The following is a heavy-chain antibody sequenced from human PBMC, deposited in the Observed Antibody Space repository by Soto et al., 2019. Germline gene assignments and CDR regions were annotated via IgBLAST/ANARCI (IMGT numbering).Heavy chain of an antibody. V-gene: IGHV4-30-4*01. CDR1: GGSISSGDYY. D-gene: IGHD2-2*01. Sequence: PSETLSLTCTVSGGSISSGDYYWSWIRQPPGKGLEWIGYIYYSGSTYYNPSLKSRVTISVDTSKNQFSLKLSSVTAADTAVYYCAKDSGYQLPDNYFYYGLDVWGQGTTVTVSS. CDR3: AKDSGYQLPDNYFYYGLDV. J-gene: IGHJ6*02. CDR2: IYYSGST.